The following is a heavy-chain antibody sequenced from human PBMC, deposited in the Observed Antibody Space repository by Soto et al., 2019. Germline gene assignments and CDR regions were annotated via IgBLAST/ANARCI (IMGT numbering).Heavy chain of an antibody. D-gene: IGHD1-1*01. V-gene: IGHV2-5*01. CDR2: VHWNDDK. CDR1: GFSLSTTGEG. Sequence: QITLKEAGPTLVKPTQTLTLTCTFSGFSLSTTGEGVFWIRQPPGKAPEWLARVHWNDDKRYSPSLRPRLTIRKDTSRNQVVLSLTNLDPVDTGTYYCAHRRPGDTSPDYNGLDVWGQGTTVIVSS. CDR3: AHRRPGDTSPDYNGLDV. J-gene: IGHJ6*02.